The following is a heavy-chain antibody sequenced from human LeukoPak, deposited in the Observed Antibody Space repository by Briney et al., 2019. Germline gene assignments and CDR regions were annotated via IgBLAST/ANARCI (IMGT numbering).Heavy chain of an antibody. CDR1: GFTFSSYW. J-gene: IGHJ6*03. Sequence: GGSLRLSCAASGFTFSSYWMSWVRQAPGKGLEWVALISYDGSNKYYADSVKGRFTISRDNSKNTLYLQMNSLRAEDTAVYYCASFEGLPTSGQLAPYYYYYMDVWGKGTTVTVSS. CDR3: ASFEGLPTSGQLAPYYYYYMDV. CDR2: ISYDGSNK. V-gene: IGHV3-30-3*01. D-gene: IGHD6-6*01.